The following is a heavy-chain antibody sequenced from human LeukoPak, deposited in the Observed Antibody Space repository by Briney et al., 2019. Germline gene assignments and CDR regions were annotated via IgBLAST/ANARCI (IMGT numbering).Heavy chain of an antibody. D-gene: IGHD1-1*01. CDR1: GFTFSSYS. V-gene: IGHV3-21*01. CDR3: ARDPQLKVVYYYYGMDV. CDR2: ISSSSSYI. J-gene: IGHJ6*02. Sequence: PGGSLRLSCAASGFTFSSYSMNWVRQAPGEGLEWVSSISSSSSYIYYADSVKGRFTISRDNAKNSLYLQMNSLRAEDTAVYYCARDPQLKVVYYYYGMDVWGQGTTVAVSS.